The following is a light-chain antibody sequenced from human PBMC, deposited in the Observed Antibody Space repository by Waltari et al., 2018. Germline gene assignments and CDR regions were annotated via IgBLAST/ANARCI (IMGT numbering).Light chain of an antibody. CDR1: QSVTSNY. V-gene: IGKV3-20*01. CDR3: QQYGSSST. J-gene: IGKJ5*01. Sequence: EIVLTQSLGTQSLSPGERDIISCRASQSVTSNYLVWYQQKPGQAPRLLIYGASSRATGIPDRFSGSGSGTDFTLTISRLEPEDFAVYYCQQYGSSSTFGQGTRLEIK. CDR2: GAS.